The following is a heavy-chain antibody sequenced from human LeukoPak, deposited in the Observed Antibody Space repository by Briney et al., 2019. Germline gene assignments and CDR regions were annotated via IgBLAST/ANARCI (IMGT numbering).Heavy chain of an antibody. CDR2: INSDGDST. CDR1: GFTFSSYW. J-gene: IGHJ4*02. V-gene: IGHV3-74*01. D-gene: IGHD3-3*01. Sequence: GGSLRLSCAASGFTFSSYWMHWVRQAPGKGLVWVSRINSDGDSTSYADSVKGRFTISRDNAKNTLDLQMNSLRAEDTAVYYCARSRGLLLPDYWGQGTLVTVSS. CDR3: ARSRGLLLPDY.